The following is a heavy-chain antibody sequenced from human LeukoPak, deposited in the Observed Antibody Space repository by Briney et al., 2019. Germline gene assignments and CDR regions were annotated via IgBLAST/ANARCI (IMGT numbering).Heavy chain of an antibody. CDR3: TRMSYGYVGDY. Sequence: KAGGSLRLSCAASGFTFGDYAVSWFRQAPGKGLEWVSFIRSKPYGGTTEYAASVKGRFTISRDDYKSIAYLQMNSLQTEDTAVYYGTRMSYGYVGDYWGQGTLVTVSS. CDR2: IRSKPYGGTT. CDR1: GFTFGDYA. J-gene: IGHJ4*02. V-gene: IGHV3-49*05. D-gene: IGHD5-18*01.